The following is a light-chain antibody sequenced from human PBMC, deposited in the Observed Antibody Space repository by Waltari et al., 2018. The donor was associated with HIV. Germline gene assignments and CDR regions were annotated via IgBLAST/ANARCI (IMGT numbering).Light chain of an antibody. CDR2: DVI. J-gene: IGLJ2*01. V-gene: IGLV2-23*02. Sequence: QSAPTQPASVSGSPGPSVTIPCTGTNPDVGSSDHVSGFHQFSIGAPKLLIYDVIQRPSGIADRFSGSKSGKTASLTISRLQIEDEGDYFCCSYAGNSVVVFGGGTKLTVL. CDR1: NPDVGSSDH. CDR3: CSYAGNSVVV.